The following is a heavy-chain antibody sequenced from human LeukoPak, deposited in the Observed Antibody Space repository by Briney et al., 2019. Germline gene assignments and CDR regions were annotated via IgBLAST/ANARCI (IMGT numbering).Heavy chain of an antibody. CDR1: GFTFSSYS. CDR2: ISYDGSNK. CDR3: AKDLSSWNRAHDMVDY. V-gene: IGHV3-30*18. Sequence: GGSLRLSCAASGFTFSSYSMNWVRQAPGKGLEWVALISYDGSNKYYADSVKGRFTISRDNSKNTLFLQMNGLSAEDTAVYYCAKDLSSWNRAHDMVDYWGQGTLVTVSS. J-gene: IGHJ4*02. D-gene: IGHD1-1*01.